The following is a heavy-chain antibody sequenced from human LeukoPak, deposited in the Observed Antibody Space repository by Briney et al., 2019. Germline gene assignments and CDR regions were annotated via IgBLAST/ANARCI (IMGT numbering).Heavy chain of an antibody. D-gene: IGHD3-22*01. Sequence: ASVKVSCKVSGYTLTELSMHWVRQAPGKGLEWMGGFDPEDGETIYAQKFQGRVTMTEDTSTDTAYMELSSLRSEDTAVYYCATVGSSGYYREFDYWGQGTLVTVSS. CDR3: ATVGSSGYYREFDY. V-gene: IGHV1-24*01. CDR2: FDPEDGET. CDR1: GYTLTELS. J-gene: IGHJ4*02.